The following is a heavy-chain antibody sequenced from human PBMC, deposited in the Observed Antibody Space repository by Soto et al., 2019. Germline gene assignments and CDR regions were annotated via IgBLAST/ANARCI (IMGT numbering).Heavy chain of an antibody. V-gene: IGHV4-38-2*02. CDR1: GYSISSGYY. J-gene: IGHJ6*02. D-gene: IGHD3-3*01. CDR3: ARDRSPYDFWSGDYYYGMDV. Sequence: SETLSLTCAVSGYSISSGYYWGWIRQPPGEGLEWIGSIYHSGSTYYNPSLKSRVTISVDTSKNQFSLKLSSVTAADTAVYYCARDRSPYDFWSGDYYYGMDVWGQGTTVTVSS. CDR2: IYHSGST.